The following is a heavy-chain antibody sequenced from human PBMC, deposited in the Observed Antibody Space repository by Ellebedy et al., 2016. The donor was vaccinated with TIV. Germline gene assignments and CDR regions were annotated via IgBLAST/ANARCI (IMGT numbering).Heavy chain of an antibody. D-gene: IGHD4/OR15-4a*01. CDR1: GFTFSIYW. CDR2: TDHDGRVK. J-gene: IGHJ4*02. CDR3: ARGNNYGDYFDY. V-gene: IGHV3-7*01. Sequence: GESLKISCVTSGFTFSIYWMSWVRQAPGKGLEWVANTDHDGRVKFYVDSVEGRFTISRDNAKNSLYLQMDSLRAEDTAVYYCARGNNYGDYFDYWGQGTLVTVSS.